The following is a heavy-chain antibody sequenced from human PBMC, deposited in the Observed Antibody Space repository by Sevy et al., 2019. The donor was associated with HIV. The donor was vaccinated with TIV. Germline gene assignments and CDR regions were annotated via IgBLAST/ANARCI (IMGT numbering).Heavy chain of an antibody. Sequence: GGSLRLSCKASGFTFSTYSMHWVRQAPGKGLEWVSSISRTSTTTYYADSAKGRFTISRDNAKNSLYLQMNSLRAEDTAMYYCAGRYSGNYYGAFDIWGQGTMVTVSS. CDR3: AGRYSGNYYGAFDI. CDR1: GFTFSTYS. CDR2: ISRTSTTT. D-gene: IGHD1-26*01. V-gene: IGHV3-48*01. J-gene: IGHJ3*02.